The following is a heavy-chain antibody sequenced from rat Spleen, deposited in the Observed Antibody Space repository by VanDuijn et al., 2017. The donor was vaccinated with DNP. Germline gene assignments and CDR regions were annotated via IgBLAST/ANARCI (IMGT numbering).Heavy chain of an antibody. V-gene: IGHV3-1*01. CDR3: SILEFGGYTYYFDY. CDR2: ISYSGTT. D-gene: IGHD1-11*01. Sequence: EVQLQESGPGLVKPSLSLSLTCSVTGYSITSNYWAWIRKFPGNKMEWMGYISYSGTTGYKPTLKSRISIIRDTSRNHFFLQLNSVTTEDTATYYCSILEFGGYTYYFDYWGQGVMVTVSS. J-gene: IGHJ2*01. CDR1: GYSITSNY.